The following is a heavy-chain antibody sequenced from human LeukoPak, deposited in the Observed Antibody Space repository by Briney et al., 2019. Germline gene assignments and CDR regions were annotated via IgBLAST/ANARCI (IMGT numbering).Heavy chain of an antibody. CDR3: ARCSSSSVRLIDY. Sequence: PSETLSLTCTVSGGSISSYYWGWIRQPPGKGLEWIGSIYHSGSTYYNPSLKSRVTISVDTSKNQFSLKLSSVTAADTAVYYCARCSSSSVRLIDYWGQGTLVTVSS. D-gene: IGHD6-6*01. CDR2: IYHSGST. V-gene: IGHV4-38-2*02. J-gene: IGHJ4*02. CDR1: GGSISSYY.